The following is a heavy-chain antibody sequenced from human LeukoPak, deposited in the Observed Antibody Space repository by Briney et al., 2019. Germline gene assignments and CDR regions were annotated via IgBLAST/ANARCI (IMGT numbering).Heavy chain of an antibody. D-gene: IGHD2-21*01. Sequence: PSETLSLTCAVSGGSISSYYWSWIRQPPGKGLEWIGYIYYSGDTNYNPSLKCRVTISVDTSKNQFSLKLSSVTAADTAVYYCARVWQDYSGVDYWGQGTLVTVSS. CDR3: ARVWQDYSGVDY. V-gene: IGHV4-59*01. CDR1: GGSISSYY. CDR2: IYYSGDT. J-gene: IGHJ4*02.